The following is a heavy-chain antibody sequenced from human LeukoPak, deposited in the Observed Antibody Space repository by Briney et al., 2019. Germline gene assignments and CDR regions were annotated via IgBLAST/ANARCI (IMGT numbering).Heavy chain of an antibody. CDR1: GFTFSSYA. V-gene: IGHV3-23*01. CDR3: ARVTSIAARPRYYYYYYMDV. Sequence: PGGSLRLSCAASGFTFSSYAMSWVRQAPGKGLEWVSAISGSGGSTYYADSVKGRFTISRDNSKNTLYLQMNSLRAEDTAVYYCARVTSIAARPRYYYYYYMDVWGKGTTVTVSS. J-gene: IGHJ6*03. D-gene: IGHD6-6*01. CDR2: ISGSGGST.